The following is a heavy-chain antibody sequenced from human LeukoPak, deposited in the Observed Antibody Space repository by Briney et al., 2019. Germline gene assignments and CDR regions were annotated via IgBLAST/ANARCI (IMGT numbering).Heavy chain of an antibody. CDR3: ARSISYGSAFDI. CDR1: GGSISGSY. V-gene: IGHV4-59*06. CDR2: IYYSGNT. Sequence: RSSETLSLTCTVSGGSISGSYWSWIRQPPGKGLEWIGYIYYSGNTYYNPSLKSRVTISVDTSKSQFSLKLSSVTAADTAVYYCARSISYGSAFDIWGQGTMVTVSS. D-gene: IGHD5-18*01. J-gene: IGHJ3*02.